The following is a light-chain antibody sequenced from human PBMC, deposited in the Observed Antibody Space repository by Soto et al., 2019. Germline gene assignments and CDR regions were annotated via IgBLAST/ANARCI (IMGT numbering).Light chain of an antibody. CDR3: SSYTSTRTPCV. V-gene: IGLV2-14*01. CDR2: EVS. Sequence: QSVLTQPASVSGSPGQSITISCTGTSSDVGGYNYVSWYQLHPGKAPKLIIYEVSHRPSGASNHFSGYKSGNTASLTISGLQAEEEADYYCSSYTSTRTPCVFGTGTKVTV. J-gene: IGLJ1*01. CDR1: SSDVGGYNY.